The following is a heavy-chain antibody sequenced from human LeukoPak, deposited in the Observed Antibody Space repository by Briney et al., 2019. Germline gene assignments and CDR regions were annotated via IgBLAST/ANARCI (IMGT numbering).Heavy chain of an antibody. D-gene: IGHD5-18*01. V-gene: IGHV3-30*02. J-gene: IGHJ3*02. CDR1: GFTFSSHG. CDR3: VSAYSYGLNDAFDI. Sequence: GGSLRLSCAASGFTFSSHGMHWVRQAPGKGLKWVAFIRYDGNNKYYADSVKGRFTISRDNSKNTLFLQMNSLRDEDTAVYYCVSAYSYGLNDAFDIWGQGTMVTVSS. CDR2: IRYDGNNK.